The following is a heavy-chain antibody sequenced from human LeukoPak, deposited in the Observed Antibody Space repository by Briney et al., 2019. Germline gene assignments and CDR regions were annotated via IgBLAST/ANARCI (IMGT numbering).Heavy chain of an antibody. CDR2: ISAYNGNT. CDR1: GYTFTSYG. Sequence: ASVKVSCKAPGYTFTSYGISWVRQAPGQGLELMGWISAYNGNTNYAQKLQGRVTMTTDTSTSTAYMELRSLRSDDTAVYYCARARGAYYYDSSEDFDYWGQGTLVTVSS. V-gene: IGHV1-18*01. CDR3: ARARGAYYYDSSEDFDY. J-gene: IGHJ4*02. D-gene: IGHD3-22*01.